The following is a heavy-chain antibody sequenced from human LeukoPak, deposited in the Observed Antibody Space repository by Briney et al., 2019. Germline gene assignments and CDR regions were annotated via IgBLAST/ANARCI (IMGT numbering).Heavy chain of an antibody. D-gene: IGHD2-15*01. CDR2: ICGSGPTT. J-gene: IGHJ4*02. CDR1: GFTFNSYA. Sequence: GGSLRLSCAAPGFTFNSYAMSWVRQAPGKGLEWVSVICGSGPTTYYADSVKGRFTISRDNSKNTLYLQMSSLRAEDTAVYYCAKNVGGTCYSASDYWGQGTLVTVSS. CDR3: AKNVGGTCYSASDY. V-gene: IGHV3-23*01.